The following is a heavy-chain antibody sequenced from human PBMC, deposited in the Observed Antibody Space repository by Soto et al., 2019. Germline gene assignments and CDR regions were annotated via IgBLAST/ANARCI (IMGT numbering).Heavy chain of an antibody. CDR1: GYTFTSYG. CDR3: ARDRAGAAADPKGNWFDP. D-gene: IGHD6-13*01. V-gene: IGHV1-18*01. Sequence: ASVKVSCKASGYTFTSYGISWVRQAPGQGLEWMGWISAYNGNTNYAQKLQGRVTMTTDTSTSAAYMELRSLRSDDTAVYYCARDRAGAAADPKGNWFDPWGQGTLVTSPQ. CDR2: ISAYNGNT. J-gene: IGHJ5*02.